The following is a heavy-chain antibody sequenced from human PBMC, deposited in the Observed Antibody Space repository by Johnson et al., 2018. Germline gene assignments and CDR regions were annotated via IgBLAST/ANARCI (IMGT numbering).Heavy chain of an antibody. CDR3: GTPVGTNWPLGAFEI. Sequence: VQLGESGGSVVRHGGSLRLSCAASGFIFDDYAMRWVRQAPGKGLEWVSGIYRDGGTGGYADAVKGGLTISKDHAKNSLYLPMNSLRAEDTAVFYCGTPVGTNWPLGAFEIWCQGTMLPISS. D-gene: IGHD1-1*01. CDR1: GFIFDDYA. V-gene: IGHV3-20*04. CDR2: IYRDGGTG. J-gene: IGHJ3*02.